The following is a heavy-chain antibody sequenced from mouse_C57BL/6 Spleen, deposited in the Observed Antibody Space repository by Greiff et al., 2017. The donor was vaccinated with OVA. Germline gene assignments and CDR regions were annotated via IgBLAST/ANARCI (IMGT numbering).Heavy chain of an antibody. J-gene: IGHJ2*01. CDR1: GYSITSGYY. CDR2: ISYDGSN. CDR3: ATYGNLYYFDY. D-gene: IGHD2-1*01. V-gene: IGHV3-6*01. Sequence: EVKLQESGPGLVKPSQSLSLTCSVTGYSITSGYYWNWIRQFPGNKLEWMGYISYDGSNNYNPSLKNRISITRDTSKNQFFLKLNSVTTEDTATYYCATYGNLYYFDYWGQGTTLTVSS.